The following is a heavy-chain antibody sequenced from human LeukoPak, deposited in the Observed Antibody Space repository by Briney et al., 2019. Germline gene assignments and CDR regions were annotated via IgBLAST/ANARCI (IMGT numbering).Heavy chain of an antibody. D-gene: IGHD4-23*01. J-gene: IGHJ4*02. CDR2: IYSGGST. CDR1: GLTVSSNY. Sequence: GGSLRLSCAASGLTVSSNYMSWVRQAPGKGLEWVSVIYSGGSTYYADSVKGRFTISRDNSKDTLYLQMNSLRAEDTAVYYCAGAKGMTTVVTGLNYWGQGTLVTVSS. V-gene: IGHV3-53*01. CDR3: AGAKGMTTVVTGLNY.